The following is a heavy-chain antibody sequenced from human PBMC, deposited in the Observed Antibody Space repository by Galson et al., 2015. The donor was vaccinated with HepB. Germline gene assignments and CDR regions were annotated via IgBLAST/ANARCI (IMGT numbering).Heavy chain of an antibody. J-gene: IGHJ4*02. CDR1: GGSFSVSY. CDR3: ATGFDFWGGYRLDY. V-gene: IGHV4-34*01. CDR2: INHSGST. Sequence: SETLSLTCAVYGGSFSVSYWSLIRQPPGKGLEWLGEINHSGSTNYNPSLKSRVTMSVDTSKNQFSLKLNSVTAADTAVYYCATGFDFWGGYRLDYWGQGTLVTVSS. D-gene: IGHD3-3*01.